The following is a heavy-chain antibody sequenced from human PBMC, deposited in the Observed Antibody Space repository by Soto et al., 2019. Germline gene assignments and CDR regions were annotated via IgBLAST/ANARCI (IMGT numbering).Heavy chain of an antibody. CDR1: GYSFTTYA. D-gene: IGHD1-26*01. CDR2: IYPGDSDT. V-gene: IGHV5-51*01. J-gene: IGHJ4*02. Sequence: GEALKVSCKGSGYSFTTYAIGWVRQMPGKGLEWMGIIYPGDSDTRYSPSLQGQVTISVDKSINTAFLQWSSLKTSDTAIYYCARGGSSDYWGQGTLVTVS. CDR3: ARGGSSDY.